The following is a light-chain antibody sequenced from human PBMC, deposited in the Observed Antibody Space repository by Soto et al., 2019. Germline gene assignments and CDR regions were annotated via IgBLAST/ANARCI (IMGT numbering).Light chain of an antibody. CDR3: QAWDSSTAWVV. Sequence: SSELTQPPSVSVSLGQTASITCSGDKLGDKYACWYQQKPGQSPVLVIYQDSKRPSGIPERFSGSNSGNTATLTISGTQAMDEADYYCQAWDSSTAWVVFGGGTKLTVL. V-gene: IGLV3-1*01. CDR2: QDS. CDR1: KLGDKY. J-gene: IGLJ2*01.